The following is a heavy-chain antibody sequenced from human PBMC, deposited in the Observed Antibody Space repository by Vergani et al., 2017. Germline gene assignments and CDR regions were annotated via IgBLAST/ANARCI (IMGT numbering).Heavy chain of an antibody. J-gene: IGHJ4*02. CDR1: GYTFTSYG. CDR3: AREDTYYYGAGSFPPDY. Sequence: QVQLVQSGAEVKKPGASVKVSCKASGYTFTSYGISWVRQAPGQGLEWMGWISAYNGNTNDAQKLQGRVTMTTDTSTSTAYMELRSLRSDDTAVYYCAREDTYYYGAGSFPPDYWGQGTLVTVSS. V-gene: IGHV1-18*01. D-gene: IGHD3-10*01. CDR2: ISAYNGNT.